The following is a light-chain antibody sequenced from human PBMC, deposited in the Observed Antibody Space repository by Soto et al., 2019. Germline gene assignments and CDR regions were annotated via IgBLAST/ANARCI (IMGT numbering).Light chain of an antibody. Sequence: QSALSQPPSASGTPGQRVTISCSGRSSNIGSNVVNWYQQFPGTAPKLLIYSDYQRPSGVPDRFSGSRSGTSASLAISGLQSEDEADYYCATWDGSLNAILFGGGTKLTVL. J-gene: IGLJ2*01. V-gene: IGLV1-44*01. CDR3: ATWDGSLNAIL. CDR1: SSNIGSNV. CDR2: SDY.